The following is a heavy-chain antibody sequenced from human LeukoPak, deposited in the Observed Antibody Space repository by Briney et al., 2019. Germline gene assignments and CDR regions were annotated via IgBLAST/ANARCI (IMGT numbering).Heavy chain of an antibody. CDR1: GFTFSSYE. Sequence: GGSLRLSCAASGFTFSSYEMNWVRQGPGKGLEWVSYISSSGSTIYYADSVKGRFTISRDNAKNSLYLQMTSLRVEDTAVYYYARDFMQWLGYWGQGTLVTVSS. CDR3: ARDFMQWLGY. D-gene: IGHD6-19*01. V-gene: IGHV3-48*03. J-gene: IGHJ4*02. CDR2: ISSSGSTI.